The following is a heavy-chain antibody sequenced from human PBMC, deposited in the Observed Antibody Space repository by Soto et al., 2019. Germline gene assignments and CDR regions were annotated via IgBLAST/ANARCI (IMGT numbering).Heavy chain of an antibody. CDR1: GYTFTNYH. Sequence: ASVKVSCKASGYTFTNYHMHWVRQTPGQGLEWMGLINPTGGSTNYAQNFQGRVTMTRDTSTTIVYMELSSLRSEDTAVYYCARGGYNGYDFYFDRWGQGTLVTVSS. V-gene: IGHV1-46*01. CDR3: ARGGYNGYDFYFDR. J-gene: IGHJ4*02. D-gene: IGHD5-12*01. CDR2: INPTGGST.